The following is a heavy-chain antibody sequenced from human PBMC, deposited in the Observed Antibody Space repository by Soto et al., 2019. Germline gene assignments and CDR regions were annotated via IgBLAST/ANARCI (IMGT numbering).Heavy chain of an antibody. D-gene: IGHD3-10*01. V-gene: IGHV3-66*01. Sequence: EVHVVESGGGFVQSGGSLTLSCAASGFTVSNSYMSWVRQAPGKGLEWVSAIYSGGSTYYADSVKGRFTISRDNSRNTLYLQMNSLRAEDTAVYFCARCDGSATYCFFFAYWGQGTPVTVSS. J-gene: IGHJ4*02. CDR3: ARCDGSATYCFFFAY. CDR2: IYSGGST. CDR1: GFTVSNSY.